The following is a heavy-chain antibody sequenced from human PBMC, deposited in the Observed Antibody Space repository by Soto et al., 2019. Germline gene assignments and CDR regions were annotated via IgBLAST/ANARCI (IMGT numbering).Heavy chain of an antibody. CDR1: GFTFSSYG. CDR3: AKDRSFGPRPVDFDY. V-gene: IGHV3-30*18. CDR2: ISYDGSNK. D-gene: IGHD3-16*01. Sequence: PGGSLRLSCAASGFTFSSYGMHWVRQAPGKGLEWVAVISYDGSNKYYADSVKGRFTISRDNSKNTLYLQMNSLRAEDTAVYYCAKDRSFGPRPVDFDYWGQGTLVTVSS. J-gene: IGHJ4*02.